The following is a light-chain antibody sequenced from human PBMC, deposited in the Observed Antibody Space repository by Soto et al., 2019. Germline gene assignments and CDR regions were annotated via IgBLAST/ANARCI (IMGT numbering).Light chain of an antibody. V-gene: IGKV1-5*01. CDR1: QSISSW. Sequence: DIQMTQSPSTLSASVRDRVTITCRASQSISSWLAWYQQKTGKAPKLLIYDASSLESGVPSRLSGSGSGTEFTLTISSLQPDDFASYYCQQYNSYSPMTFGQGTKVEIK. CDR2: DAS. J-gene: IGKJ1*01. CDR3: QQYNSYSPMT.